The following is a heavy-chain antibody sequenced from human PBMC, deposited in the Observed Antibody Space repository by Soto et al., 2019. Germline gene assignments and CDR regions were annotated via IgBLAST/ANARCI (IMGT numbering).Heavy chain of an antibody. Sequence: PSETLSLTCTVSGGSIRGSSYYWGWIRQPPGKGLEWLGNIYYSGSTYYNPSLKSRVTISVDTSENQFSLRLTSVTAADTAVYYCERTHSGSYYSVFNYWGRGSLVTVSA. V-gene: IGHV4-39*01. J-gene: IGHJ4*02. CDR3: ERTHSGSYYSVFNY. CDR2: IYYSGST. CDR1: GGSIRGSSYY. D-gene: IGHD1-26*01.